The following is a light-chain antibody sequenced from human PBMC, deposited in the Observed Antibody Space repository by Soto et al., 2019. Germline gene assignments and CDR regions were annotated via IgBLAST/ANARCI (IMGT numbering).Light chain of an antibody. Sequence: QSALTQPASVSGSPGQSITISCTGTSSDVGGYNYVSWYQQHPGKAPKLMIYDVSKRPSGVSDRFSGSKSGNTASLTISGLQAEAEADYYCSSDTSSSTLVFGAGTKVTVL. J-gene: IGLJ1*01. CDR1: SSDVGGYNY. CDR3: SSDTSSSTLV. CDR2: DVS. V-gene: IGLV2-14*01.